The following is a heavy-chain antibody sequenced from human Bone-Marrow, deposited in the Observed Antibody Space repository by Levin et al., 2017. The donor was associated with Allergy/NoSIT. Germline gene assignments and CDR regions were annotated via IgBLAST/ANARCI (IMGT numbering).Heavy chain of an antibody. CDR3: ARANYDSSGYYSTFFDY. J-gene: IGHJ4*02. CDR1: GLSFARNG. D-gene: IGHD3-22*01. V-gene: IGHV3-21*01. Sequence: GESLKISCVGSGLSFARNGMSWVRQAPGKGLEWVSSISSRSTYTYYADSVKGRFTISRDNAKNSLELHMHSLGAEDTALYFCARANYDSSGYYSTFFDYWGRGALVTVSS. CDR2: ISSRSTYT.